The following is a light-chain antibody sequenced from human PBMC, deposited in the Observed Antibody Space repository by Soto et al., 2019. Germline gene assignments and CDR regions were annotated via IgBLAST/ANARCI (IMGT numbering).Light chain of an antibody. CDR3: SSYTTSSTHVV. J-gene: IGLJ2*01. Sequence: QSALTQPASVSGSPGQSITISCTGTSSAIGGYNYVSWYQQHPGKAPKLMIYGVSNRPSGVSNRFSGSKSGNTASLTISGLQAEDEAYYYCSSYTTSSTHVVFGGGTKVTVL. CDR1: SSAIGGYNY. CDR2: GVS. V-gene: IGLV2-14*01.